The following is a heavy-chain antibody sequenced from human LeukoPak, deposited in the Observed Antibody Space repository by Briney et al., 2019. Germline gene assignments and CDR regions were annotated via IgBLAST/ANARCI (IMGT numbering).Heavy chain of an antibody. J-gene: IGHJ5*02. CDR2: INSDGSST. V-gene: IGHV3-74*01. CDR1: GFTFSSYW. Sequence: GSLRLSCAASGFTFSSYWMHWVRQAPGKGLVWVSRINSDGSSTSYADSVKGRFTISRDNAKNTLYLQMNSLRAEDTAVYYCARDRSTTYNWFDPWGQGTLVTVS. D-gene: IGHD2-2*01. CDR3: ARDRSTTYNWFDP.